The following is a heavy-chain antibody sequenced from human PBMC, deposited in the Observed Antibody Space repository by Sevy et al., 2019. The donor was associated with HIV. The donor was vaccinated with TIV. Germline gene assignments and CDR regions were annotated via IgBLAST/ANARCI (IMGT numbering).Heavy chain of an antibody. Sequence: GGSLRLSCAASGFTFSNYGMTWVRQAPGKGLEWVSVISGGGGSTDYADSVKGRFTISRDNSKNTLYLQLNSLRADDTAVYYCTKDRDIVASPSDYWGPGTLVTVSS. CDR2: ISGGGGST. V-gene: IGHV3-23*01. J-gene: IGHJ4*02. D-gene: IGHD5-12*01. CDR3: TKDRDIVASPSDY. CDR1: GFTFSNYG.